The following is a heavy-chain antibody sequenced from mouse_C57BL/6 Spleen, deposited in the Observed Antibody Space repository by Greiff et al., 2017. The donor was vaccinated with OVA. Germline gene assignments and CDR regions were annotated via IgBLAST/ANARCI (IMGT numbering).Heavy chain of an antibody. V-gene: IGHV1-55*01. J-gene: IGHJ3*01. Sequence: QVQLKQPGAELVKPGASVKMSCKASGYTFTSYWITWVKQRPGQGLEWIGDIYPGSGSTNYNEKFKSKATVTVDTSSSTAYMQLSSLTSEDSAVYYCARGQYGNYGFAYWGQGALVTVAA. D-gene: IGHD2-1*01. CDR3: ARGQYGNYGFAY. CDR1: GYTFTSYW. CDR2: IYPGSGST.